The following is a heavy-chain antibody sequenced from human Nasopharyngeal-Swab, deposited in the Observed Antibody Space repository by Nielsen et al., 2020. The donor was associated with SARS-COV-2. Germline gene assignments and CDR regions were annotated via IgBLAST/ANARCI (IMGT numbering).Heavy chain of an antibody. CDR3: ARAQRGLAATIFYDYMDV. J-gene: IGHJ6*03. CDR1: GCSIRSSNW. V-gene: IGHV4-4*02. CDR2: IYHGGNT. D-gene: IGHD6-25*01. Sequence: SETLSLTCDVSGCSIRSSNWWTWVRQPPGKGLEWIGEIYHGGNTNYNPSLKSRVSISVDKSKNQFSLKLTSVTATDTAVYYCARAQRGLAATIFYDYMDVWGKGTTVTVSS.